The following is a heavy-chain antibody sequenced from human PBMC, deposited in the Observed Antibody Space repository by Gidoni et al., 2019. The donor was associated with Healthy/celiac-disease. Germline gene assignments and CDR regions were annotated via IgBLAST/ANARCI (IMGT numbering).Heavy chain of an antibody. V-gene: IGHV4-34*01. D-gene: IGHD1-26*01. CDR3: ARAKSGSYPKRYYYYYMDV. J-gene: IGHJ6*03. Sequence: QVQLQQWGAGLLKPSETLSLTCAVYGGSFSGYYWSWIRQPPGKGLEWIGEINHSGSTNYNPSLKSRVTISVDTSKNQFSLKLSSVTAADTAVYYCARAKSGSYPKRYYYYYMDVWGKGTTVTVSS. CDR2: INHSGST. CDR1: GGSFSGYY.